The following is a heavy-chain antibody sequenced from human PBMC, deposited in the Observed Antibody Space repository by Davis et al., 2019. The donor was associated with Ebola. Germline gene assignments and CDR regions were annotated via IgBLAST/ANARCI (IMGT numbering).Heavy chain of an antibody. CDR3: ARTRVVVSYYYYGMDV. CDR2: INPSGGST. J-gene: IGHJ6*02. CDR1: GYTFTSYY. D-gene: IGHD3-22*01. Sequence: AASVKVSCKASGYTFTSYYMHWVRQAPGQGLEWMGIINPSGGSTSYAQKFQGRVTITRDTSASTAYMELSSLRSEDTAVYYCARTRVVVSYYYYGMDVWGQGTTVTVSS. V-gene: IGHV1-46*01.